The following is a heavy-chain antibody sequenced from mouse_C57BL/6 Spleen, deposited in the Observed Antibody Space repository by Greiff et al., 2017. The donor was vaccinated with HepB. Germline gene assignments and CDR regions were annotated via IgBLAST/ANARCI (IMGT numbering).Heavy chain of an antibody. Sequence: EVQLQQSGPELVKPGASVKMSCKASGYTFTDYNMHWVKQSHGKSLEWIGYINPNNGGTSYNQKFKGKATLTVNKSSSTAYMELRSLTSEDSAVYYCASHDGYYEYFDVWGTGTTVTVSS. V-gene: IGHV1-22*01. CDR2: INPNNGGT. J-gene: IGHJ1*03. CDR1: GYTFTDYN. CDR3: ASHDGYYEYFDV. D-gene: IGHD2-3*01.